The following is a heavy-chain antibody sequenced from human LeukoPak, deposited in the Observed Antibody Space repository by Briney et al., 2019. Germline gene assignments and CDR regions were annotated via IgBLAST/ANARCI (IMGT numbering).Heavy chain of an antibody. Sequence: ETLSLTCTVSGGSISSSSYYWGWIRQAPGKGLEWVSSISSSSSYIYYADSVKGRFTISRDNAKNSLYLQMNSLRAEDTAVYYCARARVTPPSPFDYWGQGTLVTVSS. CDR3: ARARVTPPSPFDY. V-gene: IGHV3-21*01. J-gene: IGHJ4*02. CDR2: ISSSSSYI. D-gene: IGHD4-23*01. CDR1: GGSISSSS.